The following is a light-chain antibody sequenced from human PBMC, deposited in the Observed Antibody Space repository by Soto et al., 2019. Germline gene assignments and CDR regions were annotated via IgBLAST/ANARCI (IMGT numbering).Light chain of an antibody. J-gene: IGLJ1*01. CDR2: STN. CDR1: SGSVSTSYF. V-gene: IGLV8-61*01. CDR3: CSYAGSNNYYL. Sequence: QAVVTQEPSFSVSPGGTVTLTCGLSSGSVSTSYFPSWYQQTPGQAPRTLIYSTNTRSSGVPDRFSGSILGNKAALTITGAQADDESDYYCCSYAGSNNYYLFGPGTKVTVL.